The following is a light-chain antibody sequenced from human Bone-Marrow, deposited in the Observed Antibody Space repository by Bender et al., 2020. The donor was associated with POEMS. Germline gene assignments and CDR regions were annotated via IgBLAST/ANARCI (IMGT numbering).Light chain of an antibody. CDR1: SSDFGTYDL. Sequence: QSALTQAASVSGSPGQSITISCTGASSDFGTYDLVSWYQHHPGKAPKLMIYEVFKRPSGVSNRFSGSKSGNTASLTISGLQAENEADYYCCSYAGPNSLFVFGGGTKLTVL. CDR2: EVF. CDR3: CSYAGPNSLFV. V-gene: IGLV2-23*02. J-gene: IGLJ3*02.